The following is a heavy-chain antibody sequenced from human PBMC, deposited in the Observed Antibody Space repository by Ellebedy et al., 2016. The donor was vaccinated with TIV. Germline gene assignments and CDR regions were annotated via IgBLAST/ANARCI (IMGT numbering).Heavy chain of an antibody. D-gene: IGHD3-10*01. J-gene: IGHJ4*02. CDR3: ARPGEVASGFDY. Sequence: SETLSLTXAVSGGSISSSNWWSWVRQPPGKGLEWIGEIYHSGSTNYNPSLKSRVTISVDKSKNQFSLKLSSVTAADTAVYYCARPGEVASGFDYWGQGTLVTVSS. CDR1: GGSISSSNW. V-gene: IGHV4-4*02. CDR2: IYHSGST.